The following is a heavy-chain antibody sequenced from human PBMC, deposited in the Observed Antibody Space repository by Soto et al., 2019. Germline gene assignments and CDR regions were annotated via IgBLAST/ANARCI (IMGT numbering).Heavy chain of an antibody. Sequence: GGSLRLSCAGSGFTVSSNYMSWVRQAPGKGLEWVSVIYSGGSTYYADSVKGRFTISRDNSKNTLYLQMNSLRAEDTAVYYCVRAGSSNYRDLLAMWGQGTTVTVSS. J-gene: IGHJ6*02. V-gene: IGHV3-66*01. CDR2: IYSGGST. CDR1: GFTVSSNY. D-gene: IGHD4-17*01. CDR3: VRAGSSNYRDLLAM.